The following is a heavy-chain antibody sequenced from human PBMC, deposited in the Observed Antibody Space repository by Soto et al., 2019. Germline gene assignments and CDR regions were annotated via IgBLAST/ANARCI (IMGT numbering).Heavy chain of an antibody. D-gene: IGHD4-4*01. J-gene: IGHJ4*02. Sequence: EVQLVESGGGLVQPGGSLRLSCGASGFTFSSYWMHWVRQAPGKGLVWVSRINSDGSSTDYADSVKGRFTISRDNAKDTLFLQMNSLRAEDTAVYYCARNQYMTTVSSFGNWGQGTLATVSS. CDR1: GFTFSSYW. V-gene: IGHV3-74*01. CDR3: ARNQYMTTVSSFGN. CDR2: INSDGSST.